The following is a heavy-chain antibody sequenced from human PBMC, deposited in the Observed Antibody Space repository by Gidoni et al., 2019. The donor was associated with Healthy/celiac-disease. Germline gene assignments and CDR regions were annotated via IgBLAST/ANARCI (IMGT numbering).Heavy chain of an antibody. CDR3: ATLRFCCHDAFDI. CDR1: GYTLTELS. Sequence: QVQLVQSGAAVKKPGASVKGSCQVYGYTLTELSMHWVRQAPGTGLEWMGGFDPEDGETIYAQKFQGRVTMTEDTSTDTAYMELSSLRSEDTAVYYCATLRFCCHDAFDIWGQGTMVTVSS. J-gene: IGHJ3*02. CDR2: FDPEDGET. D-gene: IGHD4-17*01. V-gene: IGHV1-24*01.